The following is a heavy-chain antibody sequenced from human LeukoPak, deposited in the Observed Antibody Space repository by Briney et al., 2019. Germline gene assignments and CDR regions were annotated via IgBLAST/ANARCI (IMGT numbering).Heavy chain of an antibody. J-gene: IGHJ4*02. Sequence: PGGSLRLSCAASGITFSNYAMNRVRRAPGKGLEWVSTISGSGGSAYYVDSVKGRFTISRDNSWNTLYLQMNSLRAEDTAVYYCAREWGRYGSSFSDYFVYWGQGTLVTVSA. V-gene: IGHV3-23*01. CDR1: GITFSNYA. D-gene: IGHD6-6*01. CDR3: AREWGRYGSSFSDYFVY. CDR2: ISGSGGSA.